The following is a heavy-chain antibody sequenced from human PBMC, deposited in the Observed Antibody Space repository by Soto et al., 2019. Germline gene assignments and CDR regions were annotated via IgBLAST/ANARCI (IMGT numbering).Heavy chain of an antibody. CDR2: ISGSGGST. CDR3: AKGYLVVPAAMGWFDP. CDR1: GFTFSSYA. D-gene: IGHD2-2*01. Sequence: EVQLLESGGGLVQPGGSLRLSCAASGFTFSSYAMSWVRQAPGKGLEWVSAISGSGGSTYYADSVKGRFTISRDNSKNTLYLQMNSLRAEDTAVYYCAKGYLVVPAAMGWFDPWGQGTLVTVSS. J-gene: IGHJ5*02. V-gene: IGHV3-23*01.